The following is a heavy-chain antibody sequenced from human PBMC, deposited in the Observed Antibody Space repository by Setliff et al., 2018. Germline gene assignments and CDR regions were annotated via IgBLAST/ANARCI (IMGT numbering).Heavy chain of an antibody. Sequence: PSETLSLTCTVSGGSISSSSYYWGWIRQPPGKGLEWIGNINYSGSTYYNPSLKSRVTISVDTSKNQFSLKVNSVTAADTAVYYCATLLANYGSGMDVWGQGTTVTVSS. CDR3: ATLLANYGSGMDV. D-gene: IGHD3-10*01. CDR1: GGSISSSSYY. CDR2: INYSGST. V-gene: IGHV4-39*07. J-gene: IGHJ6*02.